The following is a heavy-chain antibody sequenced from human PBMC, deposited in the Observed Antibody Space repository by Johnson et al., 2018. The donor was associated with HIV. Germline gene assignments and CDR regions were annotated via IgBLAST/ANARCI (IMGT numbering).Heavy chain of an antibody. CDR3: ARVHGGATRAKGAFDI. CDR2: IGTAGDT. V-gene: IGHV3-13*01. Sequence: VQLVESGGGLVQPGRSLRLSCAASGFTFSTYGMHWVRQTTGKGLEWVSAIGTAGDTYYPSSVKGRFTISRENAKNSLYLQMNSLRAEDTAVYYCARVHGGATRAKGAFDIWGQGTMVTVSS. D-gene: IGHD1-26*01. J-gene: IGHJ3*02. CDR1: GFTFSTYG.